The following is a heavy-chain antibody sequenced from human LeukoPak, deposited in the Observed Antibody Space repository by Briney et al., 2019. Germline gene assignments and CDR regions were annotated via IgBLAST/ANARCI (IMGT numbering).Heavy chain of an antibody. CDR2: IYSNGNTKYNPSL. D-gene: IGHD3-22*01. Sequence: ETLSLTCTVSGGSITNKFWSWIRQPAGEGLEWIGRIYSNGNTKYNPSLNYNPSLKSRITMSIDTSKNQISLKLNSVTAADTAVYYCARRGPTYYYDSSGVFYYFDYWGQGTLVTVSS. CDR1: GGSITNKF. CDR3: ARRGPTYYYDSSGVFYYFDY. V-gene: IGHV4-4*07. J-gene: IGHJ4*02.